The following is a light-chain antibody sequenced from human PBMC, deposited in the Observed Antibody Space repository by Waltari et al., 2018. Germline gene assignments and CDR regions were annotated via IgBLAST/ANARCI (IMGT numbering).Light chain of an antibody. J-gene: IGKJ4*01. CDR3: QQSHSTPLT. CDR2: DAS. V-gene: IGKV1-39*01. CDR1: ESISRY. Sequence: DIQMTQSPSSLSASVGERVTITCRASESISRYLKWYQQKTGKAPKLLIYDASSLQSGDLSRFSGSGSGTDFTLTISSLQPEDFATYYCQQSHSTPLTFGGGTKVEIK.